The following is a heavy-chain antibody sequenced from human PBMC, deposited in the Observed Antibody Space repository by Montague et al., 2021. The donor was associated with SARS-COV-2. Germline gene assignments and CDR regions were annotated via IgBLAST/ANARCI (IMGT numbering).Heavy chain of an antibody. D-gene: IGHD6-13*01. V-gene: IGHV4-39*01. Sequence: SETLSLTSTVSGGSISSSSYYWGWIRQPPGKGLEWIGSIYYSGSTYYNPSLKSRVTISVDTSKNQFSLKLSSVTAADTAVYYCAGHKRWRIAAAGRDFDYWGQGTLVTVSS. CDR1: GGSISSSSYY. CDR2: IYYSGST. J-gene: IGHJ4*02. CDR3: AGHKRWRIAAAGRDFDY.